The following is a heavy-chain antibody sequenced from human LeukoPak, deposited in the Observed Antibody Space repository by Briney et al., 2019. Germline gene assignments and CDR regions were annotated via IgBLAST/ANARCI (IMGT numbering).Heavy chain of an antibody. J-gene: IGHJ6*03. CDR2: INHSGST. CDR1: GGSFSGYY. V-gene: IGHV4-34*01. CDR3: ARGTYDILTGYYGYYYYYMDV. D-gene: IGHD3-9*01. Sequence: SETLSLTCAVYGGSFSGYYWSWIRQPPGKGLEWIGEINHSGSTNYNPSLKSRVTISVDTSKNQFFLKLSSVTAADTAVYYCARGTYDILTGYYGYYYYYMDVWGKGTTVTISS.